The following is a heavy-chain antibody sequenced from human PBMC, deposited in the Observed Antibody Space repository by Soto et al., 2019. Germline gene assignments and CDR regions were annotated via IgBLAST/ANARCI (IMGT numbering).Heavy chain of an antibody. Sequence: GGSLRLSCAASGFTFSSYAMHWVRQSPGTGPEWVAVTSSDGREDVYADSVEGRFTISRDNSKNTLYLQMNSLRTEDAAVYYCARTYDCAKPNCYRAFDIWGQGTMVTVSS. CDR1: GFTFSSYA. CDR2: TSSDGRED. CDR3: ARTYDCAKPNCYRAFDI. D-gene: IGHD3-16*01. V-gene: IGHV3-30*04. J-gene: IGHJ3*02.